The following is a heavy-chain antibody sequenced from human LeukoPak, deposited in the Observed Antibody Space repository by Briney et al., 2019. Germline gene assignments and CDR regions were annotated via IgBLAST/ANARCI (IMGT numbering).Heavy chain of an antibody. CDR3: ARDIVVVPAVYYYYGMDV. J-gene: IGHJ6*02. Sequence: PSETLSLTCTVSGGSISSSSYYWGWIRQPPGKGLEWIGSIYYSGSTYYNPSLKSRVTISVDTSKNQFSLKLSSVTAADTAAYYCARDIVVVPAVYYYYGMDVWGQGTTVTVSS. V-gene: IGHV4-39*02. CDR1: GGSISSSSYY. CDR2: IYYSGST. D-gene: IGHD2-2*01.